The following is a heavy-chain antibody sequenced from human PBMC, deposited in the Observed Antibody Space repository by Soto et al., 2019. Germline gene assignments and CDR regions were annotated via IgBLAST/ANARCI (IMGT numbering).Heavy chain of an antibody. V-gene: IGHV4-34*01. J-gene: IGHJ2*01. D-gene: IGHD2-21*02. CDR3: ARPQCGGDCYHWYFDL. Sequence: SETLSLTCAVYGGSFSGYYWSWIRQPPGKGLEWIGEINHSGSTNYNPSLKSRVTISVDTSKNPFYLKLNSVTAADTAVYYCARPQCGGDCYHWYFDLWGRGTLVTVSS. CDR2: INHSGST. CDR1: GGSFSGYY.